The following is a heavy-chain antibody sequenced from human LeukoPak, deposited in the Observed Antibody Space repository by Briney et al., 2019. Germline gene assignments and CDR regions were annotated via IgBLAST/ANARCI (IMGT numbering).Heavy chain of an antibody. CDR1: GFTFSSYG. CDR2: INSDGSST. D-gene: IGHD6-13*01. J-gene: IGHJ4*02. V-gene: IGHV3-74*01. CDR3: ARDFFGYSSSWYDDY. Sequence: SGGSLRLSCAASGFTFSSYGMHWVRHAPGKGLVWVSRINSDGSSTTYADSVKGRFTISRDNAKNTLYLQMNSLRAEDTAVYYCARDFFGYSSSWYDDYWGQGTLVTVSS.